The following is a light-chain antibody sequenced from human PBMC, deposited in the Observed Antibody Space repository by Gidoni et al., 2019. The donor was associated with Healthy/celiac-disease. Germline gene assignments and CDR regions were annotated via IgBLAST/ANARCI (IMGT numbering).Light chain of an antibody. CDR3: QQYNSYPYT. Sequence: DIQMTQSPSTLSASVGDRVTITCRASQSISSWLAWYQQKPGKAPNLLIYKASSLESGVPSRCSGSGSGTKFTLTISSLQHDDVATYYCQQYNSYPYTFGQGTKLEIK. J-gene: IGKJ2*01. CDR1: QSISSW. V-gene: IGKV1-5*03. CDR2: KAS.